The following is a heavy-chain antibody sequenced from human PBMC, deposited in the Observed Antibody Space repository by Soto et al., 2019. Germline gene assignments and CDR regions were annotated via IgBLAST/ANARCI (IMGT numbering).Heavy chain of an antibody. Sequence: PSETLSLTCTVSGGSISSGGYYWSWIRQHPGKGLEWIGYIYYSGSTYYNPSLKSRVTISVDTSKNQFSLKLSSVTAADTAVYYCARDGGGDFWSGFRYYYGMDVWGQGTTVT. CDR3: ARDGGGDFWSGFRYYYGMDV. V-gene: IGHV4-31*03. D-gene: IGHD3-3*01. CDR2: IYYSGST. CDR1: GGSISSGGYY. J-gene: IGHJ6*02.